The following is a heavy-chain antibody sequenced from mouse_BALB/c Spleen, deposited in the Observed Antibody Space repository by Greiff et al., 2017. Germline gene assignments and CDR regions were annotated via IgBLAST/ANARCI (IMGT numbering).Heavy chain of an antibody. CDR2: ISYSGST. Sequence: EVKLQESGPGLVKPSQSLSLTCTVTGYSITSDYAWNWIRQFPGNKLEWMGYISYSGSTSYNPSLKSRISITRDTSKNQFFLQLNSVTTEDTATYYCARSDGNYAWFAYWGQGTLVTVSA. CDR3: ARSDGNYAWFAY. CDR1: GYSITSDYA. J-gene: IGHJ3*01. D-gene: IGHD2-1*01. V-gene: IGHV3-2*02.